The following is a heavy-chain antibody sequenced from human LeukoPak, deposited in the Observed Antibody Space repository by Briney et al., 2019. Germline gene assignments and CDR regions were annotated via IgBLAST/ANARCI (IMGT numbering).Heavy chain of an antibody. CDR1: GGTISSNYY. J-gene: IGHJ3*02. CDR3: ARQGQSTYDAFDI. CDR2: VYYSGST. V-gene: IGHV4-39*01. Sequence: AGSLSLSCTASGGTISSNYYRGWSHESPRKVVEWIGNVYYSGSTYYNPSLKRRVIISIHTSKNQFSLNLTSVTATDSATYYCARQGQSTYDAFDIWGQGARVTVSS.